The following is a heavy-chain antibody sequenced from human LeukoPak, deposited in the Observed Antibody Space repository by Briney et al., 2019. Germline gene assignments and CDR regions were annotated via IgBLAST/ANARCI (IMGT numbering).Heavy chain of an antibody. V-gene: IGHV1-69*13. J-gene: IGHJ6*03. Sequence: SVKVSCKASGGTFSSYAISWVRQAPGQGLEWMGGIIPIFGTANYAQKFQGRVTITADESTSTAYMELSSLRSEDTAVYYCARDHWVRGVIFDYYYYMDVWGKGTTVTISS. D-gene: IGHD3-10*01. CDR3: ARDHWVRGVIFDYYYYMDV. CDR2: IIPIFGTA. CDR1: GGTFSSYA.